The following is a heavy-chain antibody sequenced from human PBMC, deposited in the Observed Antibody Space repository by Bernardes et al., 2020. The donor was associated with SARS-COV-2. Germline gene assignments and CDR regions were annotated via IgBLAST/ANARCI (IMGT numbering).Heavy chain of an antibody. CDR2: VYYNGRT. D-gene: IGHD5-18*01. Sequence: SETLSLTCTVSGGSIGSVTNYWGWILQPPGKGLEWIASVYYNGRTHYNPSLTSRVTISIDTSKNQFSLKWNSVSAAETAIYYCARHLDTAMAPKRSFDYWGPGTLVTVSS. CDR3: ARHLDTAMAPKRSFDY. CDR1: GGSIGSVTNY. J-gene: IGHJ4*02. V-gene: IGHV4-39*01.